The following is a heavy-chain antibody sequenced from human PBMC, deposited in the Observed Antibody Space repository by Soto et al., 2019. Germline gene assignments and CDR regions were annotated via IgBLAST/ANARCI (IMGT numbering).Heavy chain of an antibody. CDR3: AGDPVDCAFDDVCQYYGMDV. V-gene: IGHV4-30-4*01. Sequence: PSETLSLTCSVSGGSIKSGGHYWSWIRQPPGKGLEWIGYIYYSGRTYYNPSLKSRVIISVDTSNNQLSLNLTSLSAADTAVYFCAGDPVDCAFDDVCQYYGMDVWGQGTTVTVSS. D-gene: IGHD3-16*01. CDR2: IYYSGRT. J-gene: IGHJ6*02. CDR1: GGSIKSGGHY.